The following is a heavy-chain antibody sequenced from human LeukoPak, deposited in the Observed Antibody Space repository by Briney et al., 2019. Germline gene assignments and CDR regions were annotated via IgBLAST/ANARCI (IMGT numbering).Heavy chain of an antibody. D-gene: IGHD1-7*01. V-gene: IGHV4-61*02. CDR2: IYTSGST. Sequence: KTSETLSLTCTVSGGSISSGSYYWSWIRQPAGKGLEWIGRIYTSGSTNYNPSLKSRVTMSVDTSKNQFSLKLSSVTAADTAVYYCARERFPTTYYYYMDVWGKGTTVTVSS. CDR3: ARERFPTTYYYYMDV. CDR1: GGSISSGSYY. J-gene: IGHJ6*03.